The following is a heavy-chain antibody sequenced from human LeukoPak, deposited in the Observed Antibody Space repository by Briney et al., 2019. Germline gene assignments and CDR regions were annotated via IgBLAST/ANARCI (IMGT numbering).Heavy chain of an antibody. J-gene: IGHJ6*03. CDR1: GDSFCYFY. D-gene: IGHD1-14*01. CDR2: IYTSGRT. Sequence: PSETLSLTCTVSGDSFCYFYWSWIRQPAGKGLEWIWRIYTSGRTNYNPSLKSRVTISVHTSKNQLSLRPTSVPAADTAVNCCVRGEAGYYHYYIDVWRKGTTVTIPS. CDR3: VRGEAGYYHYYIDV. V-gene: IGHV4-4*07.